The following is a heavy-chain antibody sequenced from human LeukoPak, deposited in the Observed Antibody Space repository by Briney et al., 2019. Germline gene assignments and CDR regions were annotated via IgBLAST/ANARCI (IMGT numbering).Heavy chain of an antibody. CDR3: AKGLTVAVN. D-gene: IGHD2-15*01. CDR2: ISSSGGST. CDR1: GFTFSSYN. V-gene: IGHV3-23*01. Sequence: GRSLRLSCAASGFTFSSYNMSWVRQAPGKGLEWVSSISSSGGSTYYADSVKGRVTISRDNSKNTLYLQMNSLRAEDTAVYYCAKGLTVAVNWGQGTLVTVSS. J-gene: IGHJ4*02.